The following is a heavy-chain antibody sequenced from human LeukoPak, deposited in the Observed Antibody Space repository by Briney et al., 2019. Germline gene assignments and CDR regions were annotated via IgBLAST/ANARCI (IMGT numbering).Heavy chain of an antibody. J-gene: IGHJ2*01. D-gene: IGHD2-2*01. CDR2: IYYSGST. CDR1: GGSISSSSYY. V-gene: IGHV4-39*01. CDR3: ARQEPCSSTSCFEPNWYFDL. Sequence: SETLSLTCTVSGGSISSSSYYWGWLRQPPGTGLEWIGSIYYSGSTYYNPSLKSRVTISVDTSKNQFSLKLSSVTAADTAVYYCARQEPCSSTSCFEPNWYFDLWGRGTLVTVSS.